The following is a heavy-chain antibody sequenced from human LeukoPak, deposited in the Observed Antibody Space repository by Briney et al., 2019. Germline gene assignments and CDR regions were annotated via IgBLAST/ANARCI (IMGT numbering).Heavy chain of an antibody. Sequence: PSETLSLTCTVSGESISGFYWNWIRQPPGKGLEWIGYIHYTGSVNYNPSLKSRGTISVDMSKNQFSLKLSSVTAADTAVYYCARGSSSFDYWGQGTLVTVSS. CDR1: GESISGFY. J-gene: IGHJ4*02. D-gene: IGHD6-6*01. V-gene: IGHV4-59*01. CDR2: IHYTGSV. CDR3: ARGSSSFDY.